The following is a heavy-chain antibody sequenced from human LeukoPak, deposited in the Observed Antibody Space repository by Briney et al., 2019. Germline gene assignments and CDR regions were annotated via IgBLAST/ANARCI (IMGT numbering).Heavy chain of an antibody. CDR1: GGSISSFY. V-gene: IGHV4-4*07. J-gene: IGHJ3*02. CDR2: IYSSGSI. D-gene: IGHD3-22*01. Sequence: PSEPLSLPCTVSGGSISSFYWSWFRQPAGKGLEWIGRIYSSGSINYNPSLKSRVTMSIDTSKSQFSLRLSSVTAADTAVYYCARQAYDTGYDAFDIWGQGTLVTVSS. CDR3: ARQAYDTGYDAFDI.